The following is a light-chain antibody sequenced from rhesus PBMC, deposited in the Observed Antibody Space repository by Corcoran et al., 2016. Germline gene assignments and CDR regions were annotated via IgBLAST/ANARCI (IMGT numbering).Light chain of an antibody. CDR3: QQYSSSPPT. V-gene: IGKV1-22*01. Sequence: DIQMTQSPSSLSASAGDTVTITCRASQSISSWLAWYQQKPGKAPKLLIYKASTLQSGVPSRFSGSGSGTDFTFTISSLQSEDFATYCCQQYSSSPPTFGHGTKVEI. CDR2: KAS. CDR1: QSISSW. J-gene: IGKJ1*01.